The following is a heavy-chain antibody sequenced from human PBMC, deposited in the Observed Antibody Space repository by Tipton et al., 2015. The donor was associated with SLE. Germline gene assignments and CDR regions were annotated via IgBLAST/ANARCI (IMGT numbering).Heavy chain of an antibody. V-gene: IGHV3-53*05. CDR2: IYSSGST. Sequence: SLRLSCAASGFTVSSNYMSWVRQAPGKGLEWVSVIYSSGSTDYADSVKGRFTTSRDKSKNTLFLQMNSLRIEDTAVYYCSRDGRRFLEWSDAFDIWGQGTLVTVSS. CDR3: SRDGRRFLEWSDAFDI. D-gene: IGHD3-3*01. J-gene: IGHJ4*02. CDR1: GFTVSSNY.